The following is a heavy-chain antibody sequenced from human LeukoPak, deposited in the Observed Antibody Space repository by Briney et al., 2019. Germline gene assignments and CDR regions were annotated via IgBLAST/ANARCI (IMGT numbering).Heavy chain of an antibody. D-gene: IGHD2-2*01. J-gene: IGHJ4*02. CDR1: GFTFSNAW. CDR3: TKDRRTSWAIDY. V-gene: IGHV3-30*18. CDR2: ISYDEDNK. Sequence: GGSLRLSCAASGFTFSNAWMNWLRQAPVRGLEWVAVISYDEDNKYHADSVKGRFTISRDNSKSTLYLQMNDLRTEDTAVYFCTKDRRTSWAIDYWGQGTLVTVSS.